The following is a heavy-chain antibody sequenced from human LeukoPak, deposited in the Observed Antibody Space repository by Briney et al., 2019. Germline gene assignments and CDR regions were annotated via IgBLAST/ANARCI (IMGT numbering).Heavy chain of an antibody. Sequence: GGSLRLSCAASGCTFSGYWMHWVRQAPGKGLVWVSRINSDGSTTSYADSVMGRFTISRDNAKNSLYLQMNSLRAEDTAVYYCASGSNRFDPWGQGTLVTVSS. CDR3: ASGSNRFDP. CDR2: INSDGSTT. CDR1: GCTFSGYW. J-gene: IGHJ5*02. V-gene: IGHV3-74*01.